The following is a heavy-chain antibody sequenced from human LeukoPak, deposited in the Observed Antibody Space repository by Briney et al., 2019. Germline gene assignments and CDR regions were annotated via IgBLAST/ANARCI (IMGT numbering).Heavy chain of an antibody. J-gene: IGHJ4*02. CDR3: ARVTVVAADY. V-gene: IGHV3-48*04. D-gene: IGHD2-15*01. CDR2: ISSSSSTI. Sequence: PGGSLRLSCAASGFTFSSYSMNWVRQAPGKGLEWVSYISSSSSTIYYADSVKGRFTISRDNAKNSLYLQMNSLRAEDTAVYYCARVTVVAADYWGQGTLATVSS. CDR1: GFTFSSYS.